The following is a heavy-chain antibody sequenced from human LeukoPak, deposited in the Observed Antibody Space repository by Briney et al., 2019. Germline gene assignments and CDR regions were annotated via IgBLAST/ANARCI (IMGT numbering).Heavy chain of an antibody. CDR2: ISGSAGST. Sequence: PGGSLRLSCAASGFTFSSYAMNWVRQAPGKGLEWVSTISGSAGSTYYADSVKGRFTISRDNSKNTLYLQMNSLRATDTAVYNCAKDREVVTATGNWFDPWGRGTLVTVSS. D-gene: IGHD2-15*01. J-gene: IGHJ5*02. CDR1: GFTFSSYA. V-gene: IGHV3-23*01. CDR3: AKDREVVTATGNWFDP.